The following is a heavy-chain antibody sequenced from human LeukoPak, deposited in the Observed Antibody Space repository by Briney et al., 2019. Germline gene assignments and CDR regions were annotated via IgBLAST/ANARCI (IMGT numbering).Heavy chain of an antibody. J-gene: IGHJ6*02. D-gene: IGHD3-10*01. CDR1: GGSISSYY. CDR3: ARDRGDIDYGMDV. CDR2: IYYSGST. Sequence: SETLSLTCTVSGGSISSYYWSWIRQPPGKGLEWIGYIYYSGSTNYDPSLKSRVTISVDTSKNQFSLKLSSVTAADTAVYYCARDRGDIDYGMDVWGQGTTVTVSS. V-gene: IGHV4-59*01.